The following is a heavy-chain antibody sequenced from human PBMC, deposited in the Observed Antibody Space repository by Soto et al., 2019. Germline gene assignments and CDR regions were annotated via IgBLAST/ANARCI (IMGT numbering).Heavy chain of an antibody. V-gene: IGHV5-51*01. J-gene: IGHJ6*02. CDR3: ARVLAAPLYYYYGMDA. D-gene: IGHD2-15*01. CDR2: IYPGDSDT. CDR1: GYSFTSYW. Sequence: GESLKISCKGSGYSFTSYWIGWVRQIPGKGLEWMGIIYPGDSDTRYSPSFQGQVTISADKSISTAYLQWSSLKASDTAMYYCARVLAAPLYYYYGMDAWGQGTTVTVSS.